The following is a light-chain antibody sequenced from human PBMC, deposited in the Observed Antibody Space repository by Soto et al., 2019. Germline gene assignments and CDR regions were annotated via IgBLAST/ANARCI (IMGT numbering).Light chain of an antibody. J-gene: IGLJ2*01. Sequence: QSVLIQPPSASGTPGQRVTISCSGSSSNIGSNTVNWYQQLPGTAPKLLIHSNNERPSGVPDRFSGSKSGTSASLAISGLQSEDEADYYCAAWDDSLNGVVFGGGTKLTVL. V-gene: IGLV1-44*01. CDR2: SNN. CDR1: SSNIGSNT. CDR3: AAWDDSLNGVV.